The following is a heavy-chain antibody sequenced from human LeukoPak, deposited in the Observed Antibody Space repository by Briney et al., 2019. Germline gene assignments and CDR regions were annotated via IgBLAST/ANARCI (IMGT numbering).Heavy chain of an antibody. Sequence: ASVRVSRKASGYTFTSYYMHWVRQAPGQGLEWMGIINPSGGSTSYAQKFQGRVTMTRDTSTSTVYMELSSLRSEDTAVYYCARGGYSSGWTTPVWGYWGQGSLVSVSS. CDR2: INPSGGST. CDR3: ARGGYSSGWTTPVWGY. D-gene: IGHD6-19*01. CDR1: GYTFTSYY. J-gene: IGHJ1*01. V-gene: IGHV1-46*01.